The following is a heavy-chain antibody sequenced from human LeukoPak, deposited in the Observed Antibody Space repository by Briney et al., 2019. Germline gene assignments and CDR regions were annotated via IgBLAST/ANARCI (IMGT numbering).Heavy chain of an antibody. CDR2: IYYSGST. V-gene: IGHV4-31*03. CDR1: GGSISSGGYY. D-gene: IGHD4-11*01. CDR3: ARYYSNYYYGMDV. J-gene: IGHJ6*02. Sequence: TLSLTCTVSGGSISSGGYYWSWIRQHPGKGLEWIGYIYYSGSTYYNPSLKSRVTISVDTSKNQFSLKLSSVTAADTAVYYCARYYSNYYYGMDVWGQGTTVTVSS.